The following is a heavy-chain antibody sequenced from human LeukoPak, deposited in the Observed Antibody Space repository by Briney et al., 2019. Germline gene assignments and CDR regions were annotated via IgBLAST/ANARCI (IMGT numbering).Heavy chain of an antibody. CDR1: GYTFTCYY. D-gene: IGHD2-2*01. J-gene: IGHJ5*02. CDR2: INPNSGSR. Sequence: ASVKVSCKASGYTFTCYYMHWVRQAPGQGLEWRGWINPNSGSRNYAQKFQCRVTMPRHTSISTAYMELSRLRSDDTAVYYCASGECSGTSCYWRGKWFDPWGQGTLVTVSS. CDR3: ASGECSGTSCYWRGKWFDP. V-gene: IGHV1-2*02.